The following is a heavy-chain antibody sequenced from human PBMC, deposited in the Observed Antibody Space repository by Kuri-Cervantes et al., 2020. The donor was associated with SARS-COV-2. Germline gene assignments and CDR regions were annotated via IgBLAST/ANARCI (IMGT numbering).Heavy chain of an antibody. V-gene: IGHV1-2*02. J-gene: IGHJ5*02. Sequence: ASVTVSCKASGYTFTGYYMHWVRQAPGQGLEWMGWINPNSGGTNYAQKFQGRVTMTRDTSISTAYMELSRLRSDDTAVYYCARDSPFWDYGWGKRFDPWGQGTLVTVSS. CDR2: INPNSGGT. D-gene: IGHD3-16*01. CDR1: GYTFTGYY. CDR3: ARDSPFWDYGWGKRFDP.